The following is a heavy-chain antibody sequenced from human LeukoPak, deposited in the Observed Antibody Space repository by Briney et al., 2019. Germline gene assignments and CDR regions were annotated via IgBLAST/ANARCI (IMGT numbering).Heavy chain of an antibody. D-gene: IGHD2-15*01. Sequence: GGSLRLSCAASGFTFSSYAMSWVRQAPGKGLEWVSAISGSGGSTYYADSVKGRFTISRDNSKNTLYLQMNSLRAEDTAVYYCAKANIVVVVAALVGFDYWGQGTLVTASS. V-gene: IGHV3-23*01. CDR3: AKANIVVVVAALVGFDY. J-gene: IGHJ4*02. CDR2: ISGSGGST. CDR1: GFTFSSYA.